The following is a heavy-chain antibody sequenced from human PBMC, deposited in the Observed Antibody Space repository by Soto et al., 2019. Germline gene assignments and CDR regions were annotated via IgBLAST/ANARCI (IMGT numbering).Heavy chain of an antibody. D-gene: IGHD1-26*01. CDR3: AVGDPATYMGLAFDY. J-gene: IGHJ4*02. Sequence: QVQLVQSGAEVKKPGASVTVYCKASGYTFTTYGISWVRQAPGQGLEWMGWISTYSGNTSYAQKLQGRVTMTRDTSTSIVYMELRSQRSDDTAVYYCAVGDPATYMGLAFDYWGEGTLVTVSS. CDR1: GYTFTTYG. CDR2: ISTYSGNT. V-gene: IGHV1-18*04.